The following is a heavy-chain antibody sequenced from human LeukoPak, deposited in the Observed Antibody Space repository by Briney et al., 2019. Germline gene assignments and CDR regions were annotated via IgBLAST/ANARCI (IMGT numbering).Heavy chain of an antibody. CDR3: AKDRAALRFLECMDV. V-gene: IGHV3-30*02. D-gene: IGHD3-3*01. CDR1: GFTFSSYG. J-gene: IGHJ6*03. Sequence: GGSLRLSCAASGFTFSSYGMHWVRQAPGKGLEWVAFIRYDGSNKYYADSVKGRFTISRDNSKNTLYLQMNSLRAEDTAVYYCAKDRAALRFLECMDVWGKGTTVTVSS. CDR2: IRYDGSNK.